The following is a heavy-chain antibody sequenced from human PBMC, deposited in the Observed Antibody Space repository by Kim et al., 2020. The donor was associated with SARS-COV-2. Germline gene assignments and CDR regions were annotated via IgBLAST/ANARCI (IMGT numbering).Heavy chain of an antibody. CDR1: GFSFSSYW. J-gene: IGHJ6*02. Sequence: GGSLRLSCAASGFSFSSYWMHWVRQVPGRGLVWVSRIKSDGMTTDYADSVKGRFTISRDNAKNTLYLQMDSLRVEDTAVYYCARWDFGSGSLHYGMDVWGQGTVVTVSS. V-gene: IGHV3-74*01. CDR2: IKSDGMTT. D-gene: IGHD1-26*01. CDR3: ARWDFGSGSLHYGMDV.